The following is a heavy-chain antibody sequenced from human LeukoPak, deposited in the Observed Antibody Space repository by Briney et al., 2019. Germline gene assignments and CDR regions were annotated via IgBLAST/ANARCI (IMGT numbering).Heavy chain of an antibody. V-gene: IGHV3-74*01. CDR1: GFTFSSYW. J-gene: IGHJ6*02. D-gene: IGHD1-26*01. CDR2: INSDGSST. CDR3: ARVRSGSSAGNYGMDV. Sequence: GGSLRLSCAASGFTFSSYWMHWVRQAPGKGLVWVSRINSDGSSTNYADSVKGRFTISRDNAKNTLYLQMNSLRVEDTAVYYCARVRSGSSAGNYGMDVWGQGTTVTVSS.